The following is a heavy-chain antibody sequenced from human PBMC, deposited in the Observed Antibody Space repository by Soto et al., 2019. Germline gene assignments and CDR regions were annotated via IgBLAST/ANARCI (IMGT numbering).Heavy chain of an antibody. CDR2: ISAYNGNT. Sequence: ASVKVSCKASGYTFTSYGISWVRQAPGQGLEWMGWISAYNGNTNYAQKLQGRVTMTTDTSTSTAYMELRSLRSDDTAVYYCARDSWIQLWPHNWFDPWGQGTLVTVSS. V-gene: IGHV1-18*01. J-gene: IGHJ5*02. CDR1: GYTFTSYG. D-gene: IGHD5-18*01. CDR3: ARDSWIQLWPHNWFDP.